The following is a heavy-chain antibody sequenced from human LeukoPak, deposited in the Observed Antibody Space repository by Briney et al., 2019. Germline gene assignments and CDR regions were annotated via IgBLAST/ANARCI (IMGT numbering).Heavy chain of an antibody. J-gene: IGHJ4*02. V-gene: IGHV4-59*08. D-gene: IGHD3-3*01. CDR1: GGSISYYY. CDR2: VYYSGST. Sequence: SETLSLTCTVSGGSISYYYWSWIRQPPGKGLQWIGYVYYSGSTNYSPSLKSRVTISVDTSKNQFSLKLSSVTAADTAVYYCARAETYYDFWSGYYTGVYFDYWGQGTLVTVSS. CDR3: ARAETYYDFWSGYYTGVYFDY.